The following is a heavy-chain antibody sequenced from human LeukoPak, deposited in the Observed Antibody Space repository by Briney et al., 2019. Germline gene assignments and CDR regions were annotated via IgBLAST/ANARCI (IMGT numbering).Heavy chain of an antibody. CDR2: MYPDDSDT. Sequence: GESLKISCKASGYSFSTYWIAWVRQMPGEGLELMGIMYPDDSDTRYSPAFQGHVTISADKSINTAYLQWNSLKASDTAMYYCARLKGGLVKLRECYFDYWGQGTLVTV. CDR1: GYSFSTYW. D-gene: IGHD4-17*01. V-gene: IGHV5-51*01. J-gene: IGHJ4*02. CDR3: ARLKGGLVKLRECYFDY.